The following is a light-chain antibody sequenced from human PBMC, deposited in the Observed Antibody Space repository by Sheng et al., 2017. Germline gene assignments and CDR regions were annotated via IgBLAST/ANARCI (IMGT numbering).Light chain of an antibody. CDR1: QSVSSSY. J-gene: IGKJ4*01. CDR3: QQRSNWPPT. CDR2: DAS. Sequence: EIVLTQSPGTLSLSPGERATLSCRASQSVSSSYLAWYQQKPGQAPRLLIYDASNRATGITARFSGSGSGTDFTLTITSLEPEDFAIYYCQQRSNWPPTFGGGTKVEI. V-gene: IGKV3D-20*02.